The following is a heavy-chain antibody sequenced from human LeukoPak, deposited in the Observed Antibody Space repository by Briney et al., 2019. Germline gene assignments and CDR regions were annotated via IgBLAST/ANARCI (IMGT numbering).Heavy chain of an antibody. V-gene: IGHV3-7*03. Sequence: GSLGLSCAASGFPFSSSGMHWVRQAPGKGLEWVANIKKDGSETYYVDSVKGRFTISRDNAKNSLYLQMNSLRAEDTAMYYCARGRYSGTTYYFDYWGQGTLVTVSS. CDR2: IKKDGSET. D-gene: IGHD5-12*01. CDR3: ARGRYSGTTYYFDY. J-gene: IGHJ4*02. CDR1: GFPFSSSG.